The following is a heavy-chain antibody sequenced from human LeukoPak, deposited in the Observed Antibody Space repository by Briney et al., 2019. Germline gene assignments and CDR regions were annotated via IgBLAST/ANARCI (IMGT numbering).Heavy chain of an antibody. J-gene: IGHJ4*02. CDR1: GFTFSSYG. CDR3: AKDSCSSTSCYPEGDY. Sequence: GGSLRLSCAASGFTFSSYGMHWVRQAPGKGLEWVAFIRYDGSNKYYADSVKGRFTISRDNSKTTLYLQMNSLRAEDTAVYYCAKDSCSSTSCYPEGDYWGQGTLVTVSS. V-gene: IGHV3-30*02. D-gene: IGHD2-2*01. CDR2: IRYDGSNK.